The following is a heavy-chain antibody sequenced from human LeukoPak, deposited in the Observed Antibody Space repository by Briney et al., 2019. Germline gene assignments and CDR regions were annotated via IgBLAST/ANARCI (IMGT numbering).Heavy chain of an antibody. Sequence: ASVKVSCKASGYTFTSYGISWVRQAPGQGLEWMGWISAYNGNTNYAQKLQGRVTMTTDTSTRTAYMELRSLRSDDTAVYYCASASLLLWFGELSRAFDYWGQGTLVTVSS. CDR3: ASASLLLWFGELSRAFDY. CDR1: GYTFTSYG. J-gene: IGHJ4*02. V-gene: IGHV1-18*01. CDR2: ISAYNGNT. D-gene: IGHD3-10*01.